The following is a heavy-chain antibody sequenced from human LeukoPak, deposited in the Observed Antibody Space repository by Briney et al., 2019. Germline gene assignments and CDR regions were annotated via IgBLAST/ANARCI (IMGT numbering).Heavy chain of an antibody. Sequence: GGSLRLSCAASGFTFSSYAMHWVRQAPGKGLEWVAVISYDGSNKYYADSVKGRFTISRDNSKNMLYLQMNSLRAEDTAVYYCAREDTAIDYWGQGTLVTVSS. D-gene: IGHD5-18*01. J-gene: IGHJ4*02. CDR2: ISYDGSNK. CDR3: AREDTAIDY. V-gene: IGHV3-30-3*01. CDR1: GFTFSSYA.